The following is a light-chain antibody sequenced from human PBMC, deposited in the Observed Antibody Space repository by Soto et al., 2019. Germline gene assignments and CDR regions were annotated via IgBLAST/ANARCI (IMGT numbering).Light chain of an antibody. Sequence: QSVLTQPASVSGSPGQSMTISCTGTEVGAHRFVSWYQQVPGTAPKLLIYEVIKRPSGISPRFSGSKAGNTASLTISGLQADDEADYFCSTYTSASTSFGGGTKVTVL. V-gene: IGLV2-14*01. CDR2: EVI. CDR3: STYTSASTS. CDR1: EVGAHRF. J-gene: IGLJ2*01.